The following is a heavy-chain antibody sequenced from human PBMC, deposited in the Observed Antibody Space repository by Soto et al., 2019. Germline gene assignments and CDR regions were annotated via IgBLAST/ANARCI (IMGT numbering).Heavy chain of an antibody. D-gene: IGHD3-10*01. V-gene: IGHV4-39*01. J-gene: IGHJ6*02. CDR2: IYYSGST. CDR3: ASGSTIRSDYEYYAMDV. CDR1: GGSVSSSSYY. Sequence: SETLSLTCTVSGGSVSSSSYYWGWVRQPPGKGLEWIGSIYYSGSTYHNPSLKSRVTTSVDTSKNQFSLKLSSVTAADTAVYICASGSTIRSDYEYYAMDVWGQGPTVT.